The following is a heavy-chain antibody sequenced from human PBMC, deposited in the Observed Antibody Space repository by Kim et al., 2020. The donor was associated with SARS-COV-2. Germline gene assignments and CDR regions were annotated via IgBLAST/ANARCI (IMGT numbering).Heavy chain of an antibody. J-gene: IGHJ4*02. CDR2: ISGSGGST. Sequence: GGSLRLSCAASGFTFSSYAMSWVRQAPGKGLEWVSAISGSGGSTYYADSVKGRFTISRDNSKNTLYLQMNSLRAEDTAVYYCAKDSSSWSWGLNYFDYWGQGTLVTVSS. D-gene: IGHD6-13*01. CDR1: GFTFSSYA. CDR3: AKDSSSWSWGLNYFDY. V-gene: IGHV3-23*01.